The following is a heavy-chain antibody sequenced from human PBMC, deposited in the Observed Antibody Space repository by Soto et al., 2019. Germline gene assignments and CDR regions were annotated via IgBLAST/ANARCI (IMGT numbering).Heavy chain of an antibody. D-gene: IGHD5-12*01. V-gene: IGHV4-34*01. Sequence: QVQLQQWGAGLLKPSETLSLNCAVTGGSLSGYYWSWIRQPPGKGLEWIGEVKDGGHTNYSPSLRGRVTIPSDTSNTQFSLRLISVTAADKGVYYCARGQEGVVATHWDQGSLVTVSS. J-gene: IGHJ4*02. CDR1: GGSLSGYY. CDR2: VKDGGHT. CDR3: ARGQEGVVATH.